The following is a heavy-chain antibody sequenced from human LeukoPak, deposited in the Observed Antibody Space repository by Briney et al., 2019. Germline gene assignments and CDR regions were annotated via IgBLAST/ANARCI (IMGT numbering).Heavy chain of an antibody. J-gene: IGHJ4*02. Sequence: PSETLSLTCAVYGGSFSCYYWSWIRQPPGKGLEWIGEINHSGSTNYNPSLKSRVTISVDTSKNQFSLKLGSVTAADTAVYYCARLTDDVVVPSITYHYFDSWGQGTRVTVSS. CDR2: INHSGST. CDR3: ARLTDDVVVPSITYHYFDS. D-gene: IGHD2-2*01. CDR1: GGSFSCYY. V-gene: IGHV4-34*01.